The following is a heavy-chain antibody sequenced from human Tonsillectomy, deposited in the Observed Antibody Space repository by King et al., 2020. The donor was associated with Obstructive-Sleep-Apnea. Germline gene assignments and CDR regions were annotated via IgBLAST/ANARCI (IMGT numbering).Heavy chain of an antibody. V-gene: IGHV4-39*01. CDR3: ASPLATVTAVGAFDV. D-gene: IGHD4-17*01. CDR2: FHYSGTT. CDR1: GGSISSSRYY. J-gene: IGHJ3*01. Sequence: QLQESGPGLVKPSETLSLTCTVSGGSISSSRYYWGWIRQPPGKGLEWIGSFHYSGTTYYNPSLKSRVTISVDTSKNQFSLKLTSMTAADTSVYYCASPLATVTAVGAFDVWGQGTMVTVSS.